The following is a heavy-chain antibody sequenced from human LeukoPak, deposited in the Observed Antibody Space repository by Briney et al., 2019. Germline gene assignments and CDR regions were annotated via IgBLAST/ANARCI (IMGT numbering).Heavy chain of an antibody. CDR1: GFTVSSNY. Sequence: SGGSLRLSCAASGFTVSSNYMSWVRQAPGKGLEWVSVIYSGGSTYYADSVKGRFTISRDNSKNTLYLQMNSLRAEDTAVYYCARAFSTVRFLEWSTPSHAFDIWGQGTVVTVSS. V-gene: IGHV3-53*01. D-gene: IGHD3-3*01. CDR2: IYSGGST. CDR3: ARAFSTVRFLEWSTPSHAFDI. J-gene: IGHJ3*02.